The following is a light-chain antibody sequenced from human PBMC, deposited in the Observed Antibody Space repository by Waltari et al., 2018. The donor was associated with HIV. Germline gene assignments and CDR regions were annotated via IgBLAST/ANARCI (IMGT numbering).Light chain of an antibody. J-gene: IGLJ2*01. Sequence: SYELTQPPSVSVSPGQTATTTCSGDALPTQLPSWYQQKHRHAPYLVSSLHTERYQQKPGQAPLLVIYKDSGRPSGIPDRFSGSNSGTTVTLIISGVQAEDEADYYCESADSTGNYWAFGGGTKLTVL. V-gene: IGLV3-25*03. CDR3: ESADSTGNYWA. CDR1: ALPTQL. CDR2: KDS.